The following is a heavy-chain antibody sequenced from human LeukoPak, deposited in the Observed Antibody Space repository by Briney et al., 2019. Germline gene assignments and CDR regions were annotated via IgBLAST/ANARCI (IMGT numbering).Heavy chain of an antibody. CDR1: GFTVSSNY. V-gene: IGHV3-53*01. J-gene: IGHJ6*03. CDR3: ARDREDIVVVPAATSNYYYYYYMDV. D-gene: IGHD2-2*01. Sequence: GGSLRLSCAASGFTVSSNYMSWVRQAPGKGLGWVSVIYSGGSTYYADSVKGRFTISRDNSKNTLYLQMNSLRAEDTAVYYCARDREDIVVVPAATSNYYYYYYMDVWGKGTTVTISS. CDR2: IYSGGST.